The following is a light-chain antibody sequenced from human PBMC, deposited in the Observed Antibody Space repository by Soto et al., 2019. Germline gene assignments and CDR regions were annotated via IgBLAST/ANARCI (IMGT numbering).Light chain of an antibody. CDR2: GNR. CDR3: ATWDDSLNGLV. V-gene: IGLV1-40*01. J-gene: IGLJ3*02. Sequence: QSVLTQPPSVSGAPGQRVTISCTGNNSNLGAGYDVHWYQQLPGAAPKLVIFGNRNRPSGVPDRFSGSRSGTSASLAISGLQSEDEASYYCATWDDSLNGLVFGGGTKLTVL. CDR1: NSNLGAGYD.